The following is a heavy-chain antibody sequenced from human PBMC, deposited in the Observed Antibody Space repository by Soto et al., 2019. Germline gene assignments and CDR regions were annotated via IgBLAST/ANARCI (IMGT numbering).Heavy chain of an antibody. Sequence: SETLSLTCTVSGGSISSYYWSWIRQPPGKGLEWIVYIYYSGSTNYNPSLKSRATISLDMSKNQFSLKLTSVTAADTAVYYCARDKYCSGGSCSKNWFDPWGQGTLVTVSS. CDR3: ARDKYCSGGSCSKNWFDP. J-gene: IGHJ5*02. CDR1: GGSISSYY. D-gene: IGHD2-15*01. V-gene: IGHV4-59*01. CDR2: IYYSGST.